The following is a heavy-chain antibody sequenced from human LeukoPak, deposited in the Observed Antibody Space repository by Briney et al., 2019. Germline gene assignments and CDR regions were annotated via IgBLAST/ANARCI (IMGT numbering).Heavy chain of an antibody. J-gene: IGHJ5*02. Sequence: SETLSVTCAVYGGSFSGYYWSWIRQPPGEGLEWIGEINHSGSTNYNPSLKSRVTISVDTSKNQFSLKLSSVTAADTAVYYWARGPGWFNPWGQGTLVTVSS. V-gene: IGHV4-34*01. CDR3: ARGPGWFNP. CDR2: INHSGST. CDR1: GGSFSGYY.